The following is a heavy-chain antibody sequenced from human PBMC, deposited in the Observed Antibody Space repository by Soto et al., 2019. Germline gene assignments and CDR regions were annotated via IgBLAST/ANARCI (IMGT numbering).Heavy chain of an antibody. CDR3: AKVGPYGDFLSAFDL. D-gene: IGHD3-10*01. CDR1: GFTFSDYA. V-gene: IGHV3-30*18. CDR2: LSDDDSIE. Sequence: QVQLVESGGGVVQPGTSLRLSCAASGFTFSDYALHWVCQAPGKGLGRVAVLSDDDSIEHYADSVRGRFTISRDNAKNSLYLQMNSRRADDTAVYFCAKVGPYGDFLSAFDLWGQGTMVTVSS. J-gene: IGHJ3*01.